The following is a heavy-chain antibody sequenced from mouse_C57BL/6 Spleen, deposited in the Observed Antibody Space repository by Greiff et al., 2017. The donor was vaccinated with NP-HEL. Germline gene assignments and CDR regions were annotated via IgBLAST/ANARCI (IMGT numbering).Heavy chain of an antibody. D-gene: IGHD2-3*01. CDR1: GFTFSSYA. CDR3: ARDKGYYDYAMDY. V-gene: IGHV5-4*01. Sequence: EVKLVESGGGLVKPGGSLKLSCAASGFTFSSYAMSWVRQTPEKRLEWVATISDGGSYTYYPDNVKGRFTISRDNAKNNLYLQMSHLKSEDTAMYYCARDKGYYDYAMDYWGQGTSVTVSS. CDR2: ISDGGSYT. J-gene: IGHJ4*01.